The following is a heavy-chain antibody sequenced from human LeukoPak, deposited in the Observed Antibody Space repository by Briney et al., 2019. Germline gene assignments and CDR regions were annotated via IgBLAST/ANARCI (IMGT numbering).Heavy chain of an antibody. J-gene: IGHJ2*01. Sequence: SETLSLTCTVSGGSVSSGSYYWSWIRQPPGKGLEWIGYIYYSGSTNYNPSLKSRVTISVDTSKNQFSLKLTSVTAADTAVYYCARDHHYYDSSGYYPSYFDLWGRGTLVTVSS. CDR1: GGSVSSGSYY. D-gene: IGHD3-22*01. CDR2: IYYSGST. V-gene: IGHV4-61*01. CDR3: ARDHHYYDSSGYYPSYFDL.